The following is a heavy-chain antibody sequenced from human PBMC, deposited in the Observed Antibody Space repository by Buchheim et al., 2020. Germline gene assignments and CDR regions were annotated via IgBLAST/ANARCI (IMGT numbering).Heavy chain of an antibody. D-gene: IGHD3-22*01. CDR3: ARDRGYYGSSGYYIYFDY. V-gene: IGHV4-30-4*01. CDR2: IYYSGST. J-gene: IGHJ4*02. Sequence: QVQLQESGPGLVKPSQTLSLTCTVSGGSISSGDYYWSWIRQPPGKGLEWIGYIYYSGSTYYNPSPKSRVTISVDTSKNQFSLKLSSVTAADTAVYYCARDRGYYGSSGYYIYFDYWGQGTL. CDR1: GGSISSGDYY.